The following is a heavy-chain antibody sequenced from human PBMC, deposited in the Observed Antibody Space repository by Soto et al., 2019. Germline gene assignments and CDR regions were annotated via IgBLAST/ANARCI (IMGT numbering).Heavy chain of an antibody. J-gene: IGHJ4*02. CDR3: AKLGSSSWSPHYYFDY. D-gene: IGHD2-2*01. CDR1: GFTFNNYA. Sequence: EVQVLESGGGLVQPGGSLRLSCAAAGFTFNNYAMGWVRQAPGKGLEWVSAITDSGSDTYYVDSVKGRFTISRDTSKNTLYLQMNSLRAEDTAVYYCAKLGSSSWSPHYYFDYWGQGTLVTVSS. CDR2: ITDSGSDT. V-gene: IGHV3-23*01.